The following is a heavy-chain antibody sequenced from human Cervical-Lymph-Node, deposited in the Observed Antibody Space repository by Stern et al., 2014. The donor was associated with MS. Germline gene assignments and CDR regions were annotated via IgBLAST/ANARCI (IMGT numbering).Heavy chain of an antibody. Sequence: QLVQSGGGLVQPGGSLKLSCAASGFTFSGSAMHWVRQASGKGLEWVGRIRSEANSYATSYAASVKGRFTISRDDSKNTAYLQMNSPNIEDTAVYYCTSLGTIVLSGMDVWGQGTTVTVSS. CDR2: IRSEANSYAT. V-gene: IGHV3-73*01. J-gene: IGHJ6*02. CDR3: TSLGTIVLSGMDV. D-gene: IGHD2-8*01. CDR1: GFTFSGSA.